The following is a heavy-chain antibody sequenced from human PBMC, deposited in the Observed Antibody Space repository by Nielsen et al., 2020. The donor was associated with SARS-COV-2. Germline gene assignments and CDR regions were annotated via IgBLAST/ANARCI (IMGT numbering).Heavy chain of an antibody. CDR3: ARGDLVVVPSPILGLGPFFYYFYLDV. CDR2: VSHSGSI. J-gene: IGHJ6*03. Sequence: SETPSLTCAVSGGSVSSNDWWTWVRQSPGKGLEWIGEVSHSGSINYNPSLKSRVTLSMDKSKRQFSLRLTSVSAADTAVYFCARGDLVVVPSPILGLGPFFYYFYLDVWGKGTTV. D-gene: IGHD2-2*01. V-gene: IGHV4-4*02. CDR1: GGSVSSNDW.